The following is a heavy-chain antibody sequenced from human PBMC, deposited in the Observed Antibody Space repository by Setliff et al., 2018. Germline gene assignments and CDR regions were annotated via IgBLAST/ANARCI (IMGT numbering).Heavy chain of an antibody. D-gene: IGHD3-10*01. CDR1: GFTFSSYG. Sequence: GGSLRLSCAASGFTFSSYGMHWVRQAPGKGLEWVAVIWYDGSLIYYADSVKGRFTISRDNAKSSLYLQMNSLRAEDTAVYYCARDLIRGAPNWFDPWGQGTLVTVSS. CDR3: ARDLIRGAPNWFDP. CDR2: IWYDGSLI. V-gene: IGHV3-33*01. J-gene: IGHJ5*02.